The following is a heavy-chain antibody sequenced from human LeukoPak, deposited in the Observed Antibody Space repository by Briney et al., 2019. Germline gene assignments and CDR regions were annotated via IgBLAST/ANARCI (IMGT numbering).Heavy chain of an antibody. CDR2: IYHTGTT. Sequence: SETLSLTCSVSGGSIISYYWSWIRQPPGRGLEWIGYIYHTGTTNYNPSLKSRVTISVNTSTNQLSLRLNSVTAADTAVYYCARGSGWCSNSTCYSFDYWGQGSLVTVSS. D-gene: IGHD2-2*01. J-gene: IGHJ4*02. V-gene: IGHV4-59*01. CDR3: ARGSGWCSNSTCYSFDY. CDR1: GGSIISYY.